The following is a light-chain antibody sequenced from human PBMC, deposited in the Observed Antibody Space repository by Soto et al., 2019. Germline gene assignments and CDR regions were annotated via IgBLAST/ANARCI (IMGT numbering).Light chain of an antibody. V-gene: IGLV2-14*01. CDR2: EVS. J-gene: IGLJ3*02. Sequence: QSALTQPASVSGSPGQSITISCTGTSSDVGAYNYVSWYQQHPGKVPKLMIYEVSNRPSGVSDRFSGSRSGNTASLTISGLQAEDESDYYCISYTSRSTWVFGGGTKLTVL. CDR3: ISYTSRSTWV. CDR1: SSDVGAYNY.